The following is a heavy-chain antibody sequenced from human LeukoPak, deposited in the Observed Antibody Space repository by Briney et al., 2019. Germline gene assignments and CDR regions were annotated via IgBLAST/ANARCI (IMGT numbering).Heavy chain of an antibody. CDR3: AGGSLVVVPAANYYYYYMDV. D-gene: IGHD2-2*01. CDR2: IIPIFGTA. V-gene: IGHV1-69*13. J-gene: IGHJ6*03. Sequence: SVKVSCKASGGTFSSYAISWVRQAPGQGLEWMGGIIPIFGTATYAQKFQGRVTINSDESTSKAYMELSSLRSEDTAVYYCAGGSLVVVPAANYYYYYMDVWGKGTTVTVSS. CDR1: GGTFSSYA.